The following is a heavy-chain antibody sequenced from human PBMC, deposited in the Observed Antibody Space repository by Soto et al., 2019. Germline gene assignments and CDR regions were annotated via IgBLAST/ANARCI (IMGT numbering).Heavy chain of an antibody. V-gene: IGHV1-3*01. CDR3: ARLSRTVTTLCFDY. Sequence: ASVKVSCKASGYTFTSYAMHWVRHAPGQRLEWMGWINAGNGNTKYSQKFQGRVTITRDTSASTAYMELSSLRSEDTAVYYCARLSRTVTTLCFDYWGQGPLVTVSS. J-gene: IGHJ4*02. CDR1: GYTFTSYA. CDR2: INAGNGNT. D-gene: IGHD4-17*01.